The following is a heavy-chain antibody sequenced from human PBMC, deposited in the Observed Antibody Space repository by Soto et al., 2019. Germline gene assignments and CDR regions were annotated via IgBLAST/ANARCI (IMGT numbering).Heavy chain of an antibody. V-gene: IGHV1-69*06. CDR1: GGSFSTYA. CDR3: ATRNAYSSSQDAFDI. J-gene: IGHJ3*02. D-gene: IGHD6-6*01. CDR2: IIPIFDSP. Sequence: SVKVSCKASGGSFSTYAFSWVRQAPGHGLEWMGGIIPIFDSPYYAQNFQGRVTIAADRSTSTVYMELSSLTPEDTAVYYCATRNAYSSSQDAFDIWGQGTMVTVSS.